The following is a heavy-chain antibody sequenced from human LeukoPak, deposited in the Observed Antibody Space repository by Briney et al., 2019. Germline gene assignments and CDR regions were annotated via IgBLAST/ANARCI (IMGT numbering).Heavy chain of an antibody. J-gene: IGHJ3*02. D-gene: IGHD2-2*01. V-gene: IGHV4-34*01. CDR2: INQSGST. Sequence: SETLSLTCAVYGGSFSGYYWSWIRQPPGKGLEWIGEINQSGSTNYNPSLKSRVTISVDTSKNQFSLKLSSVTAADTAVYYCARQRSAGYQLPRLRAFDIWGQGTMVTVSS. CDR1: GGSFSGYY. CDR3: ARQRSAGYQLPRLRAFDI.